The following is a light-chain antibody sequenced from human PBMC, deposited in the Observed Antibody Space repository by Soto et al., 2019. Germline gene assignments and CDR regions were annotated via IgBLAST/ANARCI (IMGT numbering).Light chain of an antibody. Sequence: EIVLTQSPATLSLSPGERATLSCRASQSVSNYLAWYQQKPGQAPRLLIYAASSRATGSPDRFSGGGSGTDFTLTISRLEPEDFAVYYCQQYGSSGTFGQGNKVDIK. V-gene: IGKV3-20*01. J-gene: IGKJ1*01. CDR3: QQYGSSGT. CDR2: AAS. CDR1: QSVSNY.